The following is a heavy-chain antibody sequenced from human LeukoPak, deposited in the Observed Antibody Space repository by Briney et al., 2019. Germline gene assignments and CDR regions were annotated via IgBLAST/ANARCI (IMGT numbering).Heavy chain of an antibody. V-gene: IGHV1-69*01. CDR3: ARGRIGEYSFGVVIPNWFDP. CDR2: IIPIFGTA. D-gene: IGHD3-3*01. CDR1: GGTFSSYA. Sequence: RRASVKVSCKASGGTFSSYAIRWVRQAPGQGLEWMGGIIPIFGTANYAQKFQGRVTITADESTSTAYMELSSLRSEDTAVYYCARGRIGEYSFGVVIPNWFDPWGQGTLVTVSS. J-gene: IGHJ5*02.